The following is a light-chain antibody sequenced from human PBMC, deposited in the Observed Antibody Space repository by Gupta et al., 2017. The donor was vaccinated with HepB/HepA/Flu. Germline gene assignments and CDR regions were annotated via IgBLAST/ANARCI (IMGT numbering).Light chain of an antibody. V-gene: IGKV4-1*01. Sequence: IVMTKSPDSLAVSLGERATINCKSSQSVLYSSNNKNYLCWYQQKPGQPPKLLIYWASTRESGVPDRFSGSGSGTDFTLTISSLQAEDVAVYYCKQYYSTPETFGQGTKVEIK. J-gene: IGKJ1*01. CDR3: KQYYSTPET. CDR2: WAS. CDR1: QSVLYSSNNKNY.